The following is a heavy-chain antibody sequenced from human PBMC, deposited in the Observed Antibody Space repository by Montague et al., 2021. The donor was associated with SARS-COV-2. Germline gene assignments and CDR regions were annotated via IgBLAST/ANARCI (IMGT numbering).Heavy chain of an antibody. D-gene: IGHD2-21*01. J-gene: IGHJ3*02. V-gene: IGHV4-31*03. CDR3: ARAFVVVIAIVAFDI. CDR2: IYYSGST. CDR1: GGSISSGGYY. Sequence: TLSLTCTVSGGSISSGGYYWSWIRQHPGKGLEWIGYIYYSGSTYYNPSLKSRVTISVDTSKNQFSLKLSSVTAADTAVYYCARAFVVVIAIVAFDIWGQGTMVTLSS.